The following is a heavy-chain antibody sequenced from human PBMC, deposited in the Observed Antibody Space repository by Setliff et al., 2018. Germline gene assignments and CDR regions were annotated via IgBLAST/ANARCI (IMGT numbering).Heavy chain of an antibody. CDR3: RLWFEETLRDY. CDR1: GFVVSNNE. CDR2: TYTNGAT. Sequence: QTGGSLRLSCAASGFVVSNNEMSWVRQAPGKGLEWVSVTYTNGATNYADSVKGRFIISRDNSKNTLYLQMNSLRGEDTALYYCRLWFEETLRDYWGKGTLVTVSS. J-gene: IGHJ4*02. D-gene: IGHD3-10*01. V-gene: IGHV3-53*01.